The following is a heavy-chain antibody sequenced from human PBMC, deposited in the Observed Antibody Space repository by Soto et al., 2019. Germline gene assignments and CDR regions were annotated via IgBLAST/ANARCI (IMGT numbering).Heavy chain of an antibody. Sequence: ASVKVSCKASGYTFTGYYMHWVRQAPGQGLEWMGWINPNSGGTNYAQKFQGWVTMTRDTSISTAYMELSRLRSDDTAVYYCPWGQVRIAAAGRTIFDYWGQGTLVTVSS. J-gene: IGHJ4*02. CDR2: INPNSGGT. D-gene: IGHD6-13*01. V-gene: IGHV1-2*04. CDR3: PWGQVRIAAAGRTIFDY. CDR1: GYTFTGYY.